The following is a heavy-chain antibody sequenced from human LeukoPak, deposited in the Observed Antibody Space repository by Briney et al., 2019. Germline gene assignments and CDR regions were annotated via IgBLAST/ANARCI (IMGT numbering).Heavy chain of an antibody. D-gene: IGHD3-9*01. J-gene: IGHJ2*01. Sequence: EPSETLSLTCAVYGGSFSGYYWSWIRQPPGKGLEWIGSIYYSGSTYYNPSLKSRVTISVDTSKNQFSLKLNSVTAADTAVYYCARQYIDILTGYHRGELYWYFDPWGRGTLVTVSS. CDR2: IYYSGST. V-gene: IGHV4-34*01. CDR3: ARQYIDILTGYHRGELYWYFDP. CDR1: GGSFSGYY.